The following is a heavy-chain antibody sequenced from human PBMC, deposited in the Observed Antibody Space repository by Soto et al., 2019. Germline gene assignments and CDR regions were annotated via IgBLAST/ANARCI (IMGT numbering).Heavy chain of an antibody. D-gene: IGHD6-19*01. CDR2: ISYDGSNK. CDR1: GFTFSSYA. CDR3: ARSSGWFYLFDY. V-gene: IGHV3-30-3*01. Sequence: QVQLVESGGGVVQPGRSLRLSCAASGFTFSSYAMHWVRQAPGKGLEWVAVISYDGSNKYYADSVKGRFTISRDNSKNTLYLQMNSLRAEDTAVYYCARSSGWFYLFDYWGQGTLVTVSS. J-gene: IGHJ4*02.